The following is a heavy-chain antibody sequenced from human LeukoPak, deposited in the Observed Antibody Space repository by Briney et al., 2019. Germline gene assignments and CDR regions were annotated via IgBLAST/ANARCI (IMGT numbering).Heavy chain of an antibody. CDR2: ISYDGSNK. Sequence: GGSLRLSCAASGFTFSSYGMHWVRQAPGKGLEWVAVISYDGSNKYYADSEKGRFTISRDNSKNTLYLQMNSLRAEDTAVYYCAKLGLNFDIWGQGTMVTVSS. V-gene: IGHV3-30*18. J-gene: IGHJ3*02. CDR1: GFTFSSYG. D-gene: IGHD3-16*01. CDR3: AKLGLNFDI.